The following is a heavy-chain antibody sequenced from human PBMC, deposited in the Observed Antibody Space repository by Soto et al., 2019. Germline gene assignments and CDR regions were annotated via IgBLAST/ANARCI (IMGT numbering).Heavy chain of an antibody. CDR2: ISNNGDTS. D-gene: IGHD3-16*02. J-gene: IGHJ4*02. V-gene: IGHV3-23*01. CDR3: AKSRVFIGAIVTLLDS. Sequence: EVQLLESGGGLVQPGGSLTLSCATSGFTFSSYAMVWVRQAAEKGLEWVASISNNGDTSYYADSVKGRFTISRGNSENTLYLQMTGLIADDTALYFCAKSRVFIGAIVTLLDSWGKGTQVTVSS. CDR1: GFTFSSYA.